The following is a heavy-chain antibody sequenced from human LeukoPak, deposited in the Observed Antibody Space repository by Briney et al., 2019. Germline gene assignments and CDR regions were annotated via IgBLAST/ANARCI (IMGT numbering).Heavy chain of an antibody. J-gene: IGHJ4*02. Sequence: SAKVSCKASGGTFSSYAISWVRQAPGQGLEWMGGIIPIFGTANYAQKFQGRVTITADESTSTAYMELRNLRSDDTVVYYCARVEYCNVGNCYFRPGAYWGQGTLVTVSS. CDR3: ARVEYCNVGNCYFRPGAY. CDR2: IIPIFGTA. V-gene: IGHV1-69*01. CDR1: GGTFSSYA. D-gene: IGHD2-15*01.